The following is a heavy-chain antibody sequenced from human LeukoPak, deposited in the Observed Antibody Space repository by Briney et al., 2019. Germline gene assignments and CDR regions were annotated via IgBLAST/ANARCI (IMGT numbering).Heavy chain of an antibody. CDR3: YGIHLGDAFDL. CDR2: ITSKYVT. CDR1: GFVVSRNY. D-gene: IGHD3-16*01. V-gene: IGHV3-53*01. Sequence: GGSLRLSCAASGFVVSRNYMAWVRQAPGKKLEWVSAITSKYVTYYADSVKGRFVISRNNYENTMYLQKNGLRAEDTAMYYCYGIHLGDAFDLWGQGTMVTASS. J-gene: IGHJ3*01.